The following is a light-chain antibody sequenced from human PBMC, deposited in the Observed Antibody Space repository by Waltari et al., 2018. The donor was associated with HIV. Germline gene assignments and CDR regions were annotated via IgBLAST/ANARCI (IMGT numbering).Light chain of an antibody. CDR3: QHYYSYPPWT. CDR2: AAS. J-gene: IGKJ1*01. Sequence: AIRMTQSPSSFSASTGDRVTITCRASQDISTFLTWYQQKPGKAPKVLIYAASTLQSGVPSRFNGSGSGTDFTLTISYLQSEDFATYYCQHYYSYPPWTFGQGT. CDR1: QDISTF. V-gene: IGKV1-8*01.